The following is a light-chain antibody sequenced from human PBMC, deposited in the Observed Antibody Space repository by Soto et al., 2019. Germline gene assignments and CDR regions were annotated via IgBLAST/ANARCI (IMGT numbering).Light chain of an antibody. Sequence: EIVLTQSPGTLSLSPGERATLSCRASQSVSSSYLAWYQQKPGQAPRLLIYGASNRATGIPDRFNGSGSGTVFTFTFSRLEPEDFAVYYCQQYGSSPRTFGQGTKVDIK. CDR2: GAS. J-gene: IGKJ1*01. CDR1: QSVSSSY. CDR3: QQYGSSPRT. V-gene: IGKV3-20*01.